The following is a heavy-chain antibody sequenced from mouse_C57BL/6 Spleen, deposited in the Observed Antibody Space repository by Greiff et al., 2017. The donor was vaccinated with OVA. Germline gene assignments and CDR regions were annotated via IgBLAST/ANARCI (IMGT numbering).Heavy chain of an antibody. CDR2: IYPRSGNT. D-gene: IGHD2-3*01. CDR3: AREGDGHYAMDY. J-gene: IGHJ4*01. CDR1: GYTFTSYG. Sequence: VKLQESGAELARPGASVKLSCKASGYTFTSYGISWVKQRTGQGLEWIGEIYPRSGNTYYNEKFKGKATLTADKSSSTAYMELRSLTSEDSAVYFCAREGDGHYAMDYWGQGTSVTVSS. V-gene: IGHV1-81*01.